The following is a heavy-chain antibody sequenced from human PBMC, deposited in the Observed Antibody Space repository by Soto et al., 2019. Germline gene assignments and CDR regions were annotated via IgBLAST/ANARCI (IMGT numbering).Heavy chain of an antibody. CDR3: AAFGYYYDSSGYSAFDI. J-gene: IGHJ3*02. V-gene: IGHV1-69*06. Sequence: ASVKVSCKASGGTFSSYAISWVRQAPGQGLEWMGGIIPIFGTANYAQKFQGRVTITADKSTSTAYMELSSLRSEDTAVYYCAAFGYYYDSSGYSAFDIWGQGTMVTVSS. CDR1: GGTFSSYA. D-gene: IGHD3-22*01. CDR2: IIPIFGTA.